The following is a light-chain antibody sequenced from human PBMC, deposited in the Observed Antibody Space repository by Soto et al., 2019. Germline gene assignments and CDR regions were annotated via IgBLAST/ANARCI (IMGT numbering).Light chain of an antibody. Sequence: EIVLTQSPGTLSLSPGEGATLSYSASQSVSSSYLAWYQQKPGQAPRLLIYGASSRATGIPDRFSGSGSGTDFTLTISSLEPEDFAVYYCQQYGSSPGWTFGQGTKVAIK. CDR3: QQYGSSPGWT. CDR1: QSVSSSY. CDR2: GAS. V-gene: IGKV3-20*01. J-gene: IGKJ1*01.